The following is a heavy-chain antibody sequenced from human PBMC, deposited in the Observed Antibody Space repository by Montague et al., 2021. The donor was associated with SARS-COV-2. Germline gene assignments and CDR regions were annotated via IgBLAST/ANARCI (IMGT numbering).Heavy chain of an antibody. CDR3: AKPHTDNNLVESNWFDS. CDR1: GFTFSAYA. J-gene: IGHJ5*01. Sequence: SLRLSCAASGFTFSAYAMSWVRQAPGKGPEWVSATSYTGGTSYYADSVKGRFTISRDNSMDTLYLQMNSLRDEDTAIYYCAKPHTDNNLVESNWFDSWGQGTLVTVSS. D-gene: IGHD1-1*01. V-gene: IGHV3-23*01. CDR2: TSYTGGTS.